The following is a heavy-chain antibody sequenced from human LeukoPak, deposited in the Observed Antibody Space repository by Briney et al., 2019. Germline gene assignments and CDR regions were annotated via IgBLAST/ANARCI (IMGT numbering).Heavy chain of an antibody. CDR3: TTDYDSSATEDYFDY. CDR2: IKSKTDGGTT. J-gene: IGHJ4*02. V-gene: IGHV3-15*01. Sequence: PGGSLRLSCAASGFTFSNAWMSWVRQAPGKGLEWVGRIKSKTDGGTTDHAAPVKGRFTISRDDSKNTLYLQMNSLKTEDTAVYYCTTDYDSSATEDYFDYWGQGTLVTVSS. D-gene: IGHD3-22*01. CDR1: GFTFSNAW.